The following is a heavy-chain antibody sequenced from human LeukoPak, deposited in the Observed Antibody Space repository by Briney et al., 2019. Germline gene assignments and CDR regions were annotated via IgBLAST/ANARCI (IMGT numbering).Heavy chain of an antibody. CDR2: ITSSGSTI. J-gene: IGHJ5*02. V-gene: IGHV3-48*03. CDR1: GFTFSSYA. CDR3: ARAGKSSFDP. D-gene: IGHD1-26*01. Sequence: GGSLRLSCAASGFTFSSYAMSWVRQAPGKGLEWVSGITSSGSTIYYADSVKGRFTISRDNAKNSLYLQMNSLRAEDTAVYYCARAGKSSFDPWGQGTLVTVSS.